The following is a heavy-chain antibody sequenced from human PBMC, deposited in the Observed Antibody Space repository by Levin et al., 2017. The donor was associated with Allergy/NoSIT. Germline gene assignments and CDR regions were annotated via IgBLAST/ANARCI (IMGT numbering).Heavy chain of an antibody. Sequence: SLKISCAASGFTFDDYAMHWVRQAPGKGLEWVSGISWNSGSIGYADSVKGRFTISRDNAKNSLYLQMNSLRAEDTALYYCAKDISGVYYYGMDVWGQGTTVTVSS. CDR3: AKDISGVYYYGMDV. J-gene: IGHJ6*02. CDR1: GFTFDDYA. D-gene: IGHD7-27*01. CDR2: ISWNSGSI. V-gene: IGHV3-9*01.